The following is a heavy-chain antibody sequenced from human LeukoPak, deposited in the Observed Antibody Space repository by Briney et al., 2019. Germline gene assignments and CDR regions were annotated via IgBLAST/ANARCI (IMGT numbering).Heavy chain of an antibody. J-gene: IGHJ3*02. Sequence: SETLSLTCTVSGGSISSYYWSWIRQPAGKGLEWIGRIYTSGSTNYNPSLKSRVTMSVDTSKNQFSLKLSSVTAADTAVYYCASYTTSRYCSSTSCYRAFDIWGQGTMVTVSS. D-gene: IGHD2-2*01. CDR1: GGSISSYY. CDR3: ASYTTSRYCSSTSCYRAFDI. V-gene: IGHV4-4*07. CDR2: IYTSGST.